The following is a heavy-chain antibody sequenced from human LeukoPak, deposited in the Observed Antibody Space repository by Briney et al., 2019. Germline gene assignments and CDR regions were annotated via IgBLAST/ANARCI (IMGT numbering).Heavy chain of an antibody. V-gene: IGHV3-23*01. Sequence: GGPLRLSCAASGFTFSNYGTIWVRHSPGKGRVWVSAICATGGSTFHAHPVKGRFTLSRNSSKNAAYLQMHSLRAEHAAALYCAKDFDRIDRRCFFRGFDSWGQRTLVTVSS. CDR1: GFTFSNYG. D-gene: IGHD3-9*01. CDR2: ICATGGST. J-gene: IGHJ4*02. CDR3: AKDFDRIDRRCFFRGFDS.